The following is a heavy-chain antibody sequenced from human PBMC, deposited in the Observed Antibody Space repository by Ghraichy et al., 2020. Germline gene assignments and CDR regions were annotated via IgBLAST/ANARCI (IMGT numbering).Heavy chain of an antibody. V-gene: IGHV4-34*01. D-gene: IGHD4-23*01. Sequence: SETLSLTCAVYGGSFSGYYWSWIRQPPGKGLEWIGEINHSGSTNYNPSLKSRVTISVDTSKNQFSLKLSSVTAADTAVYYCARTFPTPLYGGNSFWFDPWGQGTLVTVSS. CDR1: GGSFSGYY. J-gene: IGHJ5*02. CDR2: INHSGST. CDR3: ARTFPTPLYGGNSFWFDP.